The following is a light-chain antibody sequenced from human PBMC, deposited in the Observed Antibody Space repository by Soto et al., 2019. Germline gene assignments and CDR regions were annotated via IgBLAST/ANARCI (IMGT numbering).Light chain of an antibody. CDR2: GAS. CDR3: QQYTNWPWT. CDR1: QRVGSN. Sequence: EMVMTQSPATLSVSPGERDTLSCRASQRVGSNLAWYQQRLGQPPRLLIYGASTRATGVPARFSGGGSGTEFTLTISSLPSEEFAVYYCQQYTNWPWTFGQGTKVEIK. J-gene: IGKJ1*01. V-gene: IGKV3-15*01.